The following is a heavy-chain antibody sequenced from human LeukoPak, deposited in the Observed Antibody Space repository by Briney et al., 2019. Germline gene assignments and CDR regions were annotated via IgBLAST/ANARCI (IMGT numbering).Heavy chain of an antibody. CDR2: IKQEGSEK. CDR3: AREGMAYSNAYDPFDY. Sequence: GSLRLSCVASGFTFSSYWMSWVRQAPGSGLEWVANIKQEGSEKYYVDSVKGRFTISRDNAKNSLYLQMNSLRAEDTAVYYCAREGMAYSNAYDPFDYWGQGTLVTVSS. J-gene: IGHJ4*02. D-gene: IGHD5-18*01. CDR1: GFTFSSYW. V-gene: IGHV3-7*01.